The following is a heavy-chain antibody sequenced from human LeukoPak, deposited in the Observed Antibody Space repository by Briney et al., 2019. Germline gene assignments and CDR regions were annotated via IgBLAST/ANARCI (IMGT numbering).Heavy chain of an antibody. J-gene: IGHJ4*02. CDR2: INHSGST. Sequence: PSETLSLTCAVYGGSFSGYYWSWIRQPPGKGLEWIGEINHSGSTNYNPSLKSRVTISVDTSKNQFSLKLSSVTAADTAVYFCARLRFDFWSGYTHPYFDYWGQGTLVTVSS. V-gene: IGHV4-34*01. CDR3: ARLRFDFWSGYTHPYFDY. CDR1: GGSFSGYY. D-gene: IGHD3-3*01.